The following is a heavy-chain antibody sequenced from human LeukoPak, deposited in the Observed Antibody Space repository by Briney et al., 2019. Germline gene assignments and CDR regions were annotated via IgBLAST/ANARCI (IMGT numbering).Heavy chain of an antibody. Sequence: PGGSLRLSCAASGFTFSSYAMHWVRQAPGKGLEWVAVISYDGSNKYYADSVKGRFTISRDNSKNTLYLQMNSLRAEDTAVYYCARDPVRDHSYGYMGFDYWGQGTLVTVSS. J-gene: IGHJ4*02. D-gene: IGHD5-18*01. CDR1: GFTFSSYA. CDR3: ARDPVRDHSYGYMGFDY. V-gene: IGHV3-30*04. CDR2: ISYDGSNK.